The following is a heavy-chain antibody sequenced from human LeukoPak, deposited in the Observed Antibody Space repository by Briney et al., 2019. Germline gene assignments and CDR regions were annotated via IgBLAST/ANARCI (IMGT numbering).Heavy chain of an antibody. D-gene: IGHD6-13*01. J-gene: IGHJ6*03. Sequence: PGGSLRLSCAASGFTFSTYAMNWVRQAPGKGLEWVSSISSSSSYIFYADSVKGRFTISRDNAKNSLYLQMNSLRAEDTAVYYCAREVAATGPISLYFYYMDVWGKGTTVTVSS. V-gene: IGHV3-21*01. CDR1: GFTFSTYA. CDR2: ISSSSSYI. CDR3: AREVAATGPISLYFYYMDV.